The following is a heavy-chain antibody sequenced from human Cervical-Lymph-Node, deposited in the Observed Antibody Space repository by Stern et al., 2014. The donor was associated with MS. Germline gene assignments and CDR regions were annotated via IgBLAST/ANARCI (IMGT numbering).Heavy chain of an antibody. CDR2: IYWDDDK. D-gene: IGHD6-13*01. V-gene: IGHV2-5*02. CDR1: GFSLSTSGVG. J-gene: IGHJ4*02. CDR3: THRRYSSSWYGMDYFDY. Sequence: QVTLKESGPTLVKPTQTLTMTCTFSGFSLSTSGVGVGWIRQPPGKALEWLALIYWDDDKRYSPSLKSRLTITKVTSKNQVVLTMTNMDPVDTATYYCTHRRYSSSWYGMDYFDYWGQGTLVTVSS.